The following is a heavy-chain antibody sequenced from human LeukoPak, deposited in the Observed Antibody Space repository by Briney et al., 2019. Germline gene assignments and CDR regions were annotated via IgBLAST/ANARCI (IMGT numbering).Heavy chain of an antibody. Sequence: GRSLRLSCAASGFTFSSYAMHWVRQAPGKGLEWVAVISYDGSNKYYADSVKGRFTISRDNSKNTLYLQMNSLRAEDTAVYYCAKGGEWDIVQAPDYWGQGTLVTVSS. J-gene: IGHJ4*02. V-gene: IGHV3-30*04. D-gene: IGHD2-8*01. CDR3: AKGGEWDIVQAPDY. CDR2: ISYDGSNK. CDR1: GFTFSSYA.